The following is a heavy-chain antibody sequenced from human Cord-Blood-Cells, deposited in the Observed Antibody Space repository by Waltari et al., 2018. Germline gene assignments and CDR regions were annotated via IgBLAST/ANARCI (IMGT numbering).Heavy chain of an antibody. V-gene: IGHV4-4*07. J-gene: IGHJ6*02. Sequence: QVQLQESGPGLVKPSETLSLTCTVSGGSISSYYWSWIRQPAGKGLEWIGRIDTSGRNNYNPSLKRRVTMSVDTSKNQFSLKLSSVTAADTAVYYCARDDSSGYYYYYGMDVWGQGTTVTVSS. CDR3: ARDDSSGYYYYYGMDV. CDR2: IDTSGRN. D-gene: IGHD3-22*01. CDR1: GGSISSYY.